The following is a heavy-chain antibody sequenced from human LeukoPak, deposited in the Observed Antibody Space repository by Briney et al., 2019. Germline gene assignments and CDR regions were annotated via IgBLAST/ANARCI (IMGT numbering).Heavy chain of an antibody. CDR2: IIPGLGTA. J-gene: IGHJ6*04. Sequence: FSVASGGTFTNYAISWVRPAPGQGLEWMGGIIPGLGTANYAQKFQDRVMITADKSTTTAYMELSRLTSEDTAVYYCARGKEMAGNLYYYGMDVWGKGTTVNVAS. D-gene: IGHD6-19*01. CDR3: ARGKEMAGNLYYYGMDV. CDR1: GGTFTNYA. V-gene: IGHV1-69*06.